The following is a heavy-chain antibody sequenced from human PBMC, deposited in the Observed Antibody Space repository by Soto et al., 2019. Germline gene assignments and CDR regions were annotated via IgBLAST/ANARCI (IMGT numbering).Heavy chain of an antibody. CDR3: ARDKEHYYDSSGYYYYFDY. CDR2: IRTYNGDT. Sequence: ASVKVSCKASGYTFTNYGIMWVRQAPGQGLEWMGWIRTYNGDTNYAQKFQGRVTITADESTSTAYMELSSLRSEDTAVYYCARDKEHYYDSSGYYYYFDYWGQGTLVTVSS. CDR1: GYTFTNYG. V-gene: IGHV1-18*01. D-gene: IGHD3-22*01. J-gene: IGHJ4*02.